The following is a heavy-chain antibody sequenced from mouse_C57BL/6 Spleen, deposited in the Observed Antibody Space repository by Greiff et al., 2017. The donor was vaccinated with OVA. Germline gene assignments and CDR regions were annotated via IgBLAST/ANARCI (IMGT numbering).Heavy chain of an antibody. CDR1: GYTFTSYW. CDR3: ARRRATVPIDY. D-gene: IGHD1-1*01. V-gene: IGHV1-50*01. Sequence: QVQLQQSGAELVKPGASVTLSCKASGYTFTSYWMQWVKQRPGQGLEWIGEIDPSDSYTNYNQKVKGKATLTVDTASSTAYMQLSSLTSEDSAVYYCARRRATVPIDYWGQGTTLTVSS. CDR2: IDPSDSYT. J-gene: IGHJ2*01.